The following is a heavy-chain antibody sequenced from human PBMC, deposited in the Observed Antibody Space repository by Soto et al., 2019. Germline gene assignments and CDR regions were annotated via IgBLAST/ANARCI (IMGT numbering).Heavy chain of an antibody. V-gene: IGHV1-58*01. CDR2: IVVGSGNT. Sequence: SVKVSCKASGFTFTSSAVQWVRQARGQRLEWIGWIVVGSGNTNYAQKFQERVTITRDMSTSTAYMELSSLRSEDTAVYYCAAIRSRTISSYYYYGMAVWGQGTTVTVSS. D-gene: IGHD3-3*01. CDR3: AAIRSRTISSYYYYGMAV. CDR1: GFTFTSSA. J-gene: IGHJ6*02.